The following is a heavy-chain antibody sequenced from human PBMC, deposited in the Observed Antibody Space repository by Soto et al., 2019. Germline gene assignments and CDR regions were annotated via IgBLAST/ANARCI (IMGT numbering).Heavy chain of an antibody. D-gene: IGHD6-19*01. CDR2: INPSGGST. CDR1: GYTFTSYY. V-gene: IGHV1-46*01. Sequence: GASVKVSCKASGYTFTSYYMHWVRQAPGQGLEWMGIINPSGGSTSYAQKFQGRVTMTRDTSTSTAYMELSSLRSEDTAVYYCARDIYSSGWPRNINWFDPWGQGTLVTVSS. CDR3: ARDIYSSGWPRNINWFDP. J-gene: IGHJ5*02.